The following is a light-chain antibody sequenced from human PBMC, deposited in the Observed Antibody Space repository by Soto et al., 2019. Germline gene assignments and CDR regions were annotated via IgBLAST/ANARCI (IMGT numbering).Light chain of an antibody. Sequence: AIRMTQSPSSLSASAGDRVAIACRASQDVGRYLAWYQQKPWQAPKLLIYGASTLQSGDPSRFSGGGSGTDFTLTISCLQSEDFETYYCQHYKNYPWTFGQGTKVEIK. CDR1: QDVGRY. CDR2: GAS. V-gene: IGKV1-8*01. J-gene: IGKJ1*01. CDR3: QHYKNYPWT.